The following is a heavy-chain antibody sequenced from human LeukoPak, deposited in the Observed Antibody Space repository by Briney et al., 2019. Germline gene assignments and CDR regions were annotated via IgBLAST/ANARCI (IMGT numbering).Heavy chain of an antibody. V-gene: IGHV3-23*01. CDR3: AKGSEWELGRFDY. J-gene: IGHJ4*02. Sequence: GGSLRLSCAASGFTFTSYAMNWVRQAPGKGLEWVSAISGSGGSTYYADSVKGRFTISRDNSKNTLYLQMNSLRAEDTAVYYCAKGSEWELGRFDYWGQGTLVTVSS. CDR2: ISGSGGST. CDR1: GFTFTSYA. D-gene: IGHD1-26*01.